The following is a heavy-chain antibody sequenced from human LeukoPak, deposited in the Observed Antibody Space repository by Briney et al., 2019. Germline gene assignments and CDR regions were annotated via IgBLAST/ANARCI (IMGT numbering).Heavy chain of an antibody. CDR2: IYYSGRT. CDR3: AMGGGYYYDA. J-gene: IGHJ5*02. D-gene: IGHD3-22*01. V-gene: IGHV4-31*03. Sequence: SETLPLTCTVSGGSIRSGAYYWTWIRQLPGKGLEWIGYIYYSGRTYYNPSLKSRLIISVDTSEYQFSLDLTSVTAADTAVYYRAMGGGYYYDAWGQGTLLTVSS. CDR1: GGSIRSGAYY.